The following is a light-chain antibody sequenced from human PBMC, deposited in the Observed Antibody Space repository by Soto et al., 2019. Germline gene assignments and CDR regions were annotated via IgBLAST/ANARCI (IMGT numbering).Light chain of an antibody. CDR2: SDN. CDR3: AAWDESLNGLI. V-gene: IGLV1-44*01. J-gene: IGLJ2*01. Sequence: QSVLTQPPSTSGTPGQRVTISCSGGSSNIGSNTVNSYQQLPGTAAKLLIYSDNQRPSGVPDRLSGSKSGTSASLAISGLQYEEEADYYCAAWDESLNGLIFGGGTKLTVL. CDR1: SSNIGSNT.